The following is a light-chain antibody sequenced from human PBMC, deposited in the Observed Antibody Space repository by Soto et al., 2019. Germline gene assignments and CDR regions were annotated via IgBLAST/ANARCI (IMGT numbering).Light chain of an antibody. Sequence: DIPMTQSPSSLSASVGDRVTITCRTSQTINNYLNWYQQKPGKAPRLLIYAAYTLQSGVPSRFTGSGSGTDFTLTISSLQPEDFATYYCQQSYTTPRTFGQGTKVEIK. V-gene: IGKV1-39*01. J-gene: IGKJ1*01. CDR1: QTINNY. CDR3: QQSYTTPRT. CDR2: AAY.